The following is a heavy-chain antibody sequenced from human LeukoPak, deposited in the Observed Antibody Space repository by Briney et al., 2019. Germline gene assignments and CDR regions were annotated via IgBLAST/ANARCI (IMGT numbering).Heavy chain of an antibody. CDR3: ARHPYYYGSGEVSYYFDY. D-gene: IGHD3-10*01. CDR2: IYYSGST. Sequence: PSETLSLTCTVSGGSISNYYWSWIRQPPGEGLEWIGNIYYSGSTNYNSSLKSRVTISVDTSKNQFSLKLSSVTAADTAVYYCARHPYYYGSGEVSYYFDYWGQGTLVTVSS. V-gene: IGHV4-59*01. CDR1: GGSISNYY. J-gene: IGHJ4*02.